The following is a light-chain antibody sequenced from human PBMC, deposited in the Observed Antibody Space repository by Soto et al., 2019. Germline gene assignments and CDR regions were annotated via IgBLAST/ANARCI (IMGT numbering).Light chain of an antibody. CDR3: LKHDSAPLT. Sequence: DIQMTQSPSSLSASVGDRVTITCRAGQDISKYLAWYQQRPGKVPKLLIYSTSTLYSGVPSRFSGSGSGTDFTLTISGLQPEDVATYYCLKHDSAPLTFGGGTRVEI. J-gene: IGKJ4*01. V-gene: IGKV1-27*01. CDR2: STS. CDR1: QDISKY.